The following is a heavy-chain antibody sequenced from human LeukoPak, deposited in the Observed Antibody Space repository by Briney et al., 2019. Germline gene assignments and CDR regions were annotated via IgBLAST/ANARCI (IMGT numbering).Heavy chain of an antibody. J-gene: IGHJ4*02. CDR1: GFTFSSYS. CDR3: ARVNFWSGYYRVLGTDY. V-gene: IGHV3-21*01. D-gene: IGHD3-3*01. CDR2: ISSSSSYI. Sequence: GGSLRLSCAASGFTFSSYSMNWVRQAPGKGLEWVSSISSSSSYIYYADSVKGRFTISRDNAKNSLYLQMNILRAEDTAVYYCARVNFWSGYYRVLGTDYWGQGTLVTVSS.